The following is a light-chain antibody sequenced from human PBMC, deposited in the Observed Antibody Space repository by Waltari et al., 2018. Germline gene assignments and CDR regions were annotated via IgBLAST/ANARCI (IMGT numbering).Light chain of an antibody. J-gene: IGLJ2*01. V-gene: IGLV2-14*01. CDR2: EVS. Sequence: QSSLTQPASVSGSPGQSITISCTGTSSDVGGYYSVSWYLQPPGKAPKLMIYEVSNRPSGVSNRFSGSKSGNTASLTISGLQAEDEADYYCSSYTSSSTVVFGGGTKLTVL. CDR3: SSYTSSSTVV. CDR1: SSDVGGYYS.